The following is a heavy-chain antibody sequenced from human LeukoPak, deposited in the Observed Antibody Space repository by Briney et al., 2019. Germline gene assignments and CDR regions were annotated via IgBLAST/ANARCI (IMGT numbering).Heavy chain of an antibody. J-gene: IGHJ5*02. D-gene: IGHD6-13*01. V-gene: IGHV1-69*13. CDR1: GGTFSSYA. CDR3: ARDQGSWYFGFRWFDP. Sequence: ASVRVSCKASGGTFSSYAISWVRQAPGQGLEWMGGIIPIFGTANYAQKFQGRVTITADESTSTANMELSSLRSEDTAVYYCARDQGSWYFGFRWFDPWGQGTLVTVSS. CDR2: IIPIFGTA.